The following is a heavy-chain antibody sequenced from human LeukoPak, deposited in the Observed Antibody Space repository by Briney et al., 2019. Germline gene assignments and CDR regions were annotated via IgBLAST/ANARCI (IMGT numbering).Heavy chain of an antibody. V-gene: IGHV3-30*18. CDR3: AKDLWFGEFLHY. D-gene: IGHD3-10*01. CDR2: ISDDGSNA. J-gene: IGHJ4*02. Sequence: GRSLRLSCAPSGFTFSYHGMHWVRPAPGKGLEWVAAISDDGSNAYYADSVKGRFTISRDNSKNTLYLQMNSLRAEDTAVYYCAKDLWFGEFLHYWGQGTLVTVSS. CDR1: GFTFSYHG.